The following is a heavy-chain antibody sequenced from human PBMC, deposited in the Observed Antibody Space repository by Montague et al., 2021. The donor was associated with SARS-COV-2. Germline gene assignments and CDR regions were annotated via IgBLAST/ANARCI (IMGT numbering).Heavy chain of an antibody. Sequence: SETLSLTCTVSGGSISSYYWSWIRQPPGKGLEWIGYINYSGSTNYNPSLKSRVTISVDTSRNQFSLKLSSVTAADTAVYYCARVAGVVAAAPLNYYGMDVWGQGTTVTVSS. D-gene: IGHD2-15*01. CDR2: INYSGST. V-gene: IGHV4-59*13. CDR3: ARVAGVVAAAPLNYYGMDV. CDR1: GGSISSYY. J-gene: IGHJ6*02.